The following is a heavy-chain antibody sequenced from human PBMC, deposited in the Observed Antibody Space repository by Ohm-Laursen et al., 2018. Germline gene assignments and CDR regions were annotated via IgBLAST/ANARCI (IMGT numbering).Heavy chain of an antibody. Sequence: SQTLSLTCTVSGAPISTHYWSWIRQPPGKGLEWIGEINHSGSTNYNPSLKSRVTISVDTSKNQFSLKLSSVTAADTAVYYCAGRGSGWTRYFDYWGQGTLVTVSS. V-gene: IGHV4-34*01. J-gene: IGHJ4*02. CDR2: INHSGST. CDR3: AGRGSGWTRYFDY. CDR1: GAPISTHY. D-gene: IGHD6-19*01.